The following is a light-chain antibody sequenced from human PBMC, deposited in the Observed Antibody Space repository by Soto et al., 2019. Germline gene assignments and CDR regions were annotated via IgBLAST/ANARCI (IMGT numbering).Light chain of an antibody. CDR3: QQYNNWPPWT. CDR2: GAS. Sequence: TVMTQSPATLSVSPGERATLSCRTSQTVRNNLAWYQQRPGRAPRLLIYGASTRATGVPARFSGSGSGTDFTLTINSLQSEDFAVYYCQQYNNWPPWTFGQGTKVEVK. J-gene: IGKJ1*01. V-gene: IGKV3-15*01. CDR1: QTVRNN.